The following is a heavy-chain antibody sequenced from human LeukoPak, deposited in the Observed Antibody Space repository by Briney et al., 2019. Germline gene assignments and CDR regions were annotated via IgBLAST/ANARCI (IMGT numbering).Heavy chain of an antibody. D-gene: IGHD3-22*01. CDR3: VRGLSLYYYDSSDLLDY. Sequence: ASVKVSCKASGYTFTSYYMHWVRQAPGQGLEWMGIINPSGGSTSYAQKFQGRVTMTRDMSTSTVYMELSSLRSEDTAVYYCVRGLSLYYYDSSDLLDYWGQGTLVTVSS. V-gene: IGHV1-46*01. CDR1: GYTFTSYY. J-gene: IGHJ4*02. CDR2: INPSGGST.